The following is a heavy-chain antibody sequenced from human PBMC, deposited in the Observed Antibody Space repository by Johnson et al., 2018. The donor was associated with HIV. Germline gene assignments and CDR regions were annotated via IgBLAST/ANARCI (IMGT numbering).Heavy chain of an antibody. CDR3: ARSRSTRIAADAFDI. Sequence: EVQLVESGGGVVQPGRSLRLSCAASGFTFSSYWMSWVRQAPGKGLEWVANIKQDGSNKYYADSVKGRFTISRDNSKNTLYLQMNSLSAEDTAVYDCARSRSTRIAADAFDIWGQGTMVTVSS. V-gene: IGHV3-7*02. D-gene: IGHD6-13*01. CDR2: IKQDGSNK. J-gene: IGHJ3*02. CDR1: GFTFSSYW.